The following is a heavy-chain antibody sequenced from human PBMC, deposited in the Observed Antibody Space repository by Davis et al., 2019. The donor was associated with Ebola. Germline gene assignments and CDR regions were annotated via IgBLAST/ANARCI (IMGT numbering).Heavy chain of an antibody. D-gene: IGHD2-15*01. CDR1: GCTFSSYA. CDR2: IIPIFGTA. V-gene: IGHV1-69*06. CDR3: ARDRCSGGSCYLGGTPPDY. J-gene: IGHJ4*02. Sequence: ASSVTVSCQASGCTFSSYAICWVRHAPGHGLEWMGGIIPIFGTANYAKKFRGRVTITADKSTSTAYMELSSLRSEDTAVYYCARDRCSGGSCYLGGTPPDYWGQGTLVTVSS.